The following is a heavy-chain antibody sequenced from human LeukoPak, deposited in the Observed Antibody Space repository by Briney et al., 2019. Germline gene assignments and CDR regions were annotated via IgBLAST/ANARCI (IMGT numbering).Heavy chain of an antibody. Sequence: GGSLRLSCAVSGFTFSSYAMSWVRQAPGKGLDWVSAIDPSGVDTFYADSVRGRFTISRDNSKHTLYLQMNSLRADDTAVYYCAKVPITMVRGVYYFDYWGQGTLITVSS. D-gene: IGHD3-10*01. CDR3: AKVPITMVRGVYYFDY. CDR2: IDPSGVDT. CDR1: GFTFSSYA. V-gene: IGHV3-23*01. J-gene: IGHJ4*02.